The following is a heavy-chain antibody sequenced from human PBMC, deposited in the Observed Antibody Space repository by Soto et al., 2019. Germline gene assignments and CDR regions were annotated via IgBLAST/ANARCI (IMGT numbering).Heavy chain of an antibody. CDR3: ARHGITGSYYDAFDI. V-gene: IGHV4-39*01. Sequence: PSVTMSVTCSVAGGSISSSVCHRGRIRKPPGKGLEWIASIKYSGTTFYNPSLKSRVTLSVDTSKNQFALKLSSVTAAETAVYYCARHGITGSYYDAFDIWGQGTMVTVSS. J-gene: IGHJ3*02. CDR1: GGSISSSVCH. D-gene: IGHD1-26*01. CDR2: IKYSGTT.